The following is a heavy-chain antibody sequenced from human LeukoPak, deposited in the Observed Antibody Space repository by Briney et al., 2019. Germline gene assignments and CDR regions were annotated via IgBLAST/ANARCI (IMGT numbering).Heavy chain of an antibody. CDR3: ASGRYGSGSYGDY. D-gene: IGHD3-10*01. J-gene: IGHJ4*02. CDR1: GFTFSSNY. CDR2: IYSGGST. V-gene: IGHV3-53*01. Sequence: PGGSLRLSCAASGFTFSSNYMSWVRQAPGKGLEWVSVIYSGGSTYYADSVKGRFTISRDNSKNTLHLQMNSLRAEDTAVYYCASGRYGSGSYGDYWGQGTLVTVSS.